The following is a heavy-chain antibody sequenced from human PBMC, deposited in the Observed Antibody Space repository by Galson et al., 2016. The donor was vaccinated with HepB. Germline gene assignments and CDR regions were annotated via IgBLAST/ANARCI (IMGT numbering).Heavy chain of an antibody. CDR1: GFTFGDHG. Sequence: SLRLSCAASGFTFGDHGLSWVRQVPGKGLEWVSGINWNGGSTGYADSVKGRFTISRDNAKNSLYLQMNSLRAEDTAVYYCARDIYGPTYFYYYGLDVWGEGTTVTVSA. J-gene: IGHJ6*04. V-gene: IGHV3-20*04. CDR2: INWNGGST. D-gene: IGHD2/OR15-2a*01. CDR3: ARDIYGPTYFYYYGLDV.